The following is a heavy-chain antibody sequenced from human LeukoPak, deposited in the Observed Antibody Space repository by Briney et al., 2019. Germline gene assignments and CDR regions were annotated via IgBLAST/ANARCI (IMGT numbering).Heavy chain of an antibody. D-gene: IGHD3-22*01. CDR1: GYTFTSYG. Sequence: ASVKVSCKASGYTFTSYGISWVRQAPGQGLEWMGWISAYNGNTNYVQKLQGRVTMTTDTSTSTAYMELRSLRSDDTAVYYCARGTSILTYYYDSSGYYYYFDYWGQGTLVTVSS. V-gene: IGHV1-18*01. CDR2: ISAYNGNT. CDR3: ARGTSILTYYYDSSGYYYYFDY. J-gene: IGHJ4*02.